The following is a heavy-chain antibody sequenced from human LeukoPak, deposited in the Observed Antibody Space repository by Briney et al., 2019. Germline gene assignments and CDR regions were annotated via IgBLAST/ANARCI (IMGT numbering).Heavy chain of an antibody. D-gene: IGHD5-18*01. CDR2: ISAYNGNT. V-gene: IGHV1-18*01. J-gene: IGHJ4*02. CDR3: ARHRPPTRDTAMEY. Sequence: GASVKVSCKASGYTFTSYGISWVRQAPGQGLEWMGWISAYNGNTNYAQKLQGRVTMTTDTSTSTAYMELRSLRSDDTAVYYCARHRPPTRDTAMEYWGQGTLVTVSS. CDR1: GYTFTSYG.